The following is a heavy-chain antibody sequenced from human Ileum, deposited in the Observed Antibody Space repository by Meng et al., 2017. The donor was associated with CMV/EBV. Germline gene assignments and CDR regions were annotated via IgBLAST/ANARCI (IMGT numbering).Heavy chain of an antibody. Sequence: SLRLSCVASGFTCNTYAMTWVRQARGKGLEWVSSIGASGGSKYYADAVKGRFTISRDNFQNTVFLQMNSLRVEDTAVYYCTKVASDSWGQGTLVTVSS. CDR2: IGASGGSK. J-gene: IGHJ5*01. CDR1: GFTCNTYA. V-gene: IGHV3-23*01. CDR3: TKVASDS.